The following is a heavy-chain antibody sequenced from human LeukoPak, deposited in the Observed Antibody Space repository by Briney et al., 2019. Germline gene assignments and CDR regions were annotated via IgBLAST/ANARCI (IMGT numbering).Heavy chain of an antibody. CDR3: ATYTHWVAGDV. V-gene: IGHV3-7*01. Sequence: PSETLSLTCTVSGYSISSGYYWGWIRQPPGKGLEWVANMNQDGSAKGYVDSVKGRFTISRDNARNSLYLQMSSLRPEDTAVYYCATYTHWVAGDVWGQGTTVTVSS. CDR2: MNQDGSAK. CDR1: GYSISSGYY. J-gene: IGHJ6*02. D-gene: IGHD3-16*01.